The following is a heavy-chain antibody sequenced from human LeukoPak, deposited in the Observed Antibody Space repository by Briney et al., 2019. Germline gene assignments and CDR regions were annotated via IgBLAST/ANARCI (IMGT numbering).Heavy chain of an antibody. CDR3: ARDDYYDSSAYRENPFDV. Sequence: SVKVSCNASGDTFSSYAISWLRQAPGQGLDLMGGIIPILGTTNYAQKFQDRVTITADESTSTLYMELRSLRSEDTATYYCARDDYYDSSAYRENPFDVWGQGPMVTVSS. V-gene: IGHV1-69*01. CDR1: GDTFSSYA. D-gene: IGHD3-22*01. J-gene: IGHJ3*01. CDR2: IIPILGTT.